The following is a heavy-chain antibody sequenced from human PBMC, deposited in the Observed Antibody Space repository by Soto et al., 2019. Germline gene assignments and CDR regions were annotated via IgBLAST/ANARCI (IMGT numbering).Heavy chain of an antibody. Sequence: QEQLVESGGGVVQPGRSLRLSCAASGLTLRNYGMHWVRQAPGKGLEWVAVISYDGSDKYYADSVKGRFTISRDKSKNTLYLQMNSLRGEDTAVYYCAIAGYGSLIHYYGMDVWGQGTTVTVSS. V-gene: IGHV3-30*03. CDR2: ISYDGSDK. CDR3: AIAGYGSLIHYYGMDV. J-gene: IGHJ6*02. D-gene: IGHD5-18*01. CDR1: GLTLRNYG.